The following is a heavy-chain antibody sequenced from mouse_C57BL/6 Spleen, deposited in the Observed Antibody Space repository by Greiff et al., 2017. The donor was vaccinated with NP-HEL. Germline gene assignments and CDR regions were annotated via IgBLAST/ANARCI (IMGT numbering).Heavy chain of an antibody. CDR1: GYSITSGYY. J-gene: IGHJ4*01. Sequence: EVKVEESGPGLVKPSQSLSLTCSVTGYSITSGYYWNWIRQFPGNKLEWMGYISYDGSNNYNPSLKNRISITRDTSKNQFFLKLNSVTTEDTATYYCASVGSYAMDYWGQGTSVTVSS. D-gene: IGHD3-1*01. V-gene: IGHV3-6*01. CDR3: ASVGSYAMDY. CDR2: ISYDGSN.